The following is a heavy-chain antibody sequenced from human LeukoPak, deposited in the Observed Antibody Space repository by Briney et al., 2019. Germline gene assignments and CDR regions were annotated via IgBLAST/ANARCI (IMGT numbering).Heavy chain of an antibody. CDR3: ARGGSYYYYYYMDV. CDR1: GYTFTSYD. V-gene: IGHV1-8*01. Sequence: GASVKVSCKASGYTFTSYDINWVRQATGQGLEWMGWMNPNSGNTGYAQKFQGRVTMTRNTSISTAYMELSRLRSDDTAVYYCARGGSYYYYYYMDVWGKGTTVTVSS. D-gene: IGHD1-26*01. CDR2: MNPNSGNT. J-gene: IGHJ6*03.